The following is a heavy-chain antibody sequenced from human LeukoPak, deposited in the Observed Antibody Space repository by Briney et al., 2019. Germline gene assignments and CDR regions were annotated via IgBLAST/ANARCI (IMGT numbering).Heavy chain of an antibody. Sequence: SVKVSCKASGGTFTSYAISWVRQAPGQGLEWMGGIIPIFGTANYAQKFQGRVTITAEESTSTAYMELSSLRSEDTAVYYCATRRVWFGELLSYYFDYWGQGTLVTVSS. J-gene: IGHJ4*02. CDR3: ATRRVWFGELLSYYFDY. D-gene: IGHD3-10*01. CDR2: IIPIFGTA. CDR1: GGTFTSYA. V-gene: IGHV1-69*01.